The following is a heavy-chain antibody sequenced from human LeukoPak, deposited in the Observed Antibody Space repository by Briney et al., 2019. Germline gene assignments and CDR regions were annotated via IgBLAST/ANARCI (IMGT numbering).Heavy chain of an antibody. CDR2: IYCSGST. Sequence: LRLSCAASGFTFSSCAMSWIRQHPGKGLEWIGYIYCSGSTYYSPSLKSRVTISVDTSKNQFSLKLSSVTAADTAVYYCAREGGLQSFDYWGQGTLVTVSS. CDR1: GFTFSSCA. J-gene: IGHJ4*02. CDR3: AREGGLQSFDY. D-gene: IGHD4-11*01. V-gene: IGHV4-31*02.